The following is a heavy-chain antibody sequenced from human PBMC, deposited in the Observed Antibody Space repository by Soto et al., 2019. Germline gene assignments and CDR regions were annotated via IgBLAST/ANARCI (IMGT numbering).Heavy chain of an antibody. Sequence: SETLSLTCTVSGGSISSYYWSWIRQPPGKGLEWIGYIYYSGSTNYNPSLKSRVTISVDTSKNQFSLKLSSVTAADTAVYYCARDRRYDSSGYYYPRGYGMDVWGQGTTVTVSS. D-gene: IGHD3-22*01. CDR1: GGSISSYY. CDR3: ARDRRYDSSGYYYPRGYGMDV. CDR2: IYYSGST. V-gene: IGHV4-59*01. J-gene: IGHJ6*02.